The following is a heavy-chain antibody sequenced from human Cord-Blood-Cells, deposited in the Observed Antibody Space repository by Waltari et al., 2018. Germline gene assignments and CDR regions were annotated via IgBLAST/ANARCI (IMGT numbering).Heavy chain of an antibody. Sequence: QVQLVQSGAEVKKPGASVKVSCKASGYTFTGYSMHWVRQAPGQGLEWMGWINPNSGGTNYAQKFQGWVTMTRDTSISTAYMELSRLRSDDTAVYYCARDGILTGSNDAFDIWGQGTMVTVSS. D-gene: IGHD3-9*01. CDR1: GYTFTGYS. CDR2: INPNSGGT. V-gene: IGHV1-2*04. J-gene: IGHJ3*02. CDR3: ARDGILTGSNDAFDI.